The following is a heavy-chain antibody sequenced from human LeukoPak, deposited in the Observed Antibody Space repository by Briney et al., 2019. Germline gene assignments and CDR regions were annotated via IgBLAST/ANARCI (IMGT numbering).Heavy chain of an antibody. CDR3: AKDPGFEY. J-gene: IGHJ4*02. Sequence: QAGGSLRLSCVVSGFTFNIYSMNWVRQAPGKGLEWVSHISGSTSITYYADSVKGRFTISRDNSKNTLYLQMNSLRAEDTAVYYCAKDPGFEYWGQGTLVTVSS. V-gene: IGHV3-48*01. CDR1: GFTFNIYS. D-gene: IGHD3-10*01. CDR2: ISGSTSIT.